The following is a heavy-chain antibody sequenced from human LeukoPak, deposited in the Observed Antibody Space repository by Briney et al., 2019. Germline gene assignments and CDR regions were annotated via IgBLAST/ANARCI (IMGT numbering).Heavy chain of an antibody. J-gene: IGHJ4*02. Sequence: GGSLRLSCAVSGFTVTVNYMSWVRQAPGKGLEWVSIIYKSGTISYANSVKGRFIISRDSSTNTLSLQMTSLRAEDTAVYYCAADFYTSYHLGYWGQGTLVTVSS. D-gene: IGHD3-16*01. CDR1: GFTVTVNY. CDR3: AADFYTSYHLGY. V-gene: IGHV3-66*01. CDR2: IYKSGTI.